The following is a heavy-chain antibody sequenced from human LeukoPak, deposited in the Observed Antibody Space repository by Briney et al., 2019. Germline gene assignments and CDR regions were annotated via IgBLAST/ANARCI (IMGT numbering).Heavy chain of an antibody. J-gene: IGHJ6*02. CDR2: ITNRSDTV. CDR3: ALSSIHRDYFFGMDV. V-gene: IGHV3-11*01. Sequence: GGSLRLSCAASGFTFSDYYMTSVRQAPGKGLDWLSYITNRSDTVFYEESVKGRFTVSRDNARRSLYLLIKSLRDDDTAVYHCALSSIHRDYFFGMDVWGQGTTVTVSS. D-gene: IGHD2-2*01. CDR1: GFTFSDYY.